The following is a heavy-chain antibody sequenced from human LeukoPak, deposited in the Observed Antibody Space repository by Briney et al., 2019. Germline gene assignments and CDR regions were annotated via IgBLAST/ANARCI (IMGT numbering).Heavy chain of an antibody. CDR3: AKGQDYYDSSGYYSSFGY. J-gene: IGHJ4*02. CDR1: GFTFSSYA. D-gene: IGHD3-22*01. Sequence: GGSLRLSCAASGFTFSSYAMSWVRQAPGKGLEWVSAISGSGGSTYYADSVKGRFTISSDNSKNTLYLQMNSLRAEDTAVYYCAKGQDYYDSSGYYSSFGYWGQGTLVTVSS. V-gene: IGHV3-23*01. CDR2: ISGSGGST.